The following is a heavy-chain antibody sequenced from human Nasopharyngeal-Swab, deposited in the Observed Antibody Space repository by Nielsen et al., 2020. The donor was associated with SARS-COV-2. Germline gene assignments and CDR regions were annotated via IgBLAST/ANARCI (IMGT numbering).Heavy chain of an antibody. V-gene: IGHV1-8*01. J-gene: IGHJ4*02. D-gene: IGHD5-18*01. Sequence: ASVKVSCKASGYTFTSYDINWVRQATGQGLEWMGWMNPNSGNTGYAQKFQGRVTMTRNTSISTAYMELSSLRSEDTAVYYCARAGKIQLWFNSLYYFDYWSQGTLVTVSS. CDR2: MNPNSGNT. CDR1: GYTFTSYD. CDR3: ARAGKIQLWFNSLYYFDY.